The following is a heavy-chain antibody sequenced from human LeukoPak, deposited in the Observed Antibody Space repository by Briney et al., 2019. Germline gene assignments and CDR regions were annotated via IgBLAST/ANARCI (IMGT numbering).Heavy chain of an antibody. CDR2: INHSGST. CDR1: GGSFSGYY. CDR3: AGLYYDARGTFDP. D-gene: IGHD3-3*01. V-gene: IGHV4-34*01. Sequence: PSETLSLTCADHGGSFSGYYWSWIRQPPGKGLEWIAEINHSGSTNYNPSLKSRVTISVHTSKNKFPRKLSSMTAADTAVYYCAGLYYDARGTFDPWGQGTLVTVSS. J-gene: IGHJ5*02.